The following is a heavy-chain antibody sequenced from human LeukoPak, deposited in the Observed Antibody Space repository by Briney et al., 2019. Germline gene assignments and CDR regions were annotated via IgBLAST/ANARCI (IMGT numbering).Heavy chain of an antibody. Sequence: SETLSLTCTVSGGSISSSSYYWGWIRQPAGKGLEWIGSIYYSGSTYYNPSLKSRVTISVDTSKNQFSLKLSSVTAADTAVYYCARRQPSSGWYGGGTNWFDPWGQGTLVTVSS. V-gene: IGHV4-39*01. CDR2: IYYSGST. CDR3: ARRQPSSGWYGGGTNWFDP. D-gene: IGHD6-19*01. J-gene: IGHJ5*02. CDR1: GGSISSSSYY.